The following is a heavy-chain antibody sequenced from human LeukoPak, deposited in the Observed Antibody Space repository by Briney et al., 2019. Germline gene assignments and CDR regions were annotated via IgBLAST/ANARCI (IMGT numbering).Heavy chain of an antibody. V-gene: IGHV4-59*08. D-gene: IGHD7-27*01. Sequence: KPSEALSLTCTVSGGSISSYYWSWIRQPPGKGLEWIGYIYYSGSTNCNPSLKSRVTISVDTSKNQFSLKLSSVTAADTAVYYCARLAVSGHEYFQHWGQGTLVTVSS. CDR1: GGSISSYY. J-gene: IGHJ1*01. CDR2: IYYSGST. CDR3: ARLAVSGHEYFQH.